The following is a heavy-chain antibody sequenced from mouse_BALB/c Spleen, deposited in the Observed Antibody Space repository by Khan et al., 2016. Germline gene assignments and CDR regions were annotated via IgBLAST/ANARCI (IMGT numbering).Heavy chain of an antibody. J-gene: IGHJ2*01. CDR3: ARDRYDY. V-gene: IGHV5-17*02. CDR1: GFTFSSFG. CDR2: ISSDSSTK. D-gene: IGHD2-14*01. Sequence: EVELVESGGGLVQPGGSRKLSRAASGFTFSSFGMHWVRQAPEKGLEWVAYISSDSSTKYYADTVKGRFTISRDNPKNTLFLQMTSLRSEDTAIFYCARDRYDYWGQGTTLTVSS.